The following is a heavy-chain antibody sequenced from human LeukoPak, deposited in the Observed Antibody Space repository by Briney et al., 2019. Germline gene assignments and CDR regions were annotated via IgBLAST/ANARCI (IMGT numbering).Heavy chain of an antibody. D-gene: IGHD1-1*01. Sequence: ASVKVSCKASGYTFTTYYIHWVRQAPGQGLEWMGIINPSRGTTSYAQKFQGRVTMTRDTSTSTVYMELSSLRSEDTAVYYCAYTNLGYFDYWGQGTLVTVSS. J-gene: IGHJ4*02. CDR3: AYTNLGYFDY. CDR2: INPSRGTT. CDR1: GYTFTTYY. V-gene: IGHV1-46*01.